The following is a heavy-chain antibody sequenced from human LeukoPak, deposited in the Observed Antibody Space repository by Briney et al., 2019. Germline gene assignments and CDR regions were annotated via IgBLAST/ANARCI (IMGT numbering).Heavy chain of an antibody. V-gene: IGHV4-4*02. D-gene: IGHD4-17*01. CDR1: GGSISSSNW. J-gene: IGHJ4*02. Sequence: SETLSLTCAVSGGSISSSNWWSWVRQPPGKGLEWIGEIYHSGSTNYNPSLKSRVTISVDKSKNQFSLTLSSVTAADTAVYYCARGAKDYGDYVFDYWGQGTLVTVSS. CDR2: IYHSGST. CDR3: ARGAKDYGDYVFDY.